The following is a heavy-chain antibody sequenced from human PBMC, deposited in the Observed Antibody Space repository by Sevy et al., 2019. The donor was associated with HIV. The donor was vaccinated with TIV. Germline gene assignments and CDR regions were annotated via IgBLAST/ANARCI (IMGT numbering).Heavy chain of an antibody. Sequence: GGSTRLSCAASGFTFSSYSMNWVRQAPGKGLEWVSSISSSSSYIYYADSVKGRFTISRDNAKNSLYLQMNSLRAEDTAVYYCARDGVESTGATNGMDVWGQGTTVTVSS. J-gene: IGHJ6*02. V-gene: IGHV3-21*01. D-gene: IGHD1-26*01. CDR2: ISSSSSYI. CDR1: GFTFSSYS. CDR3: ARDGVESTGATNGMDV.